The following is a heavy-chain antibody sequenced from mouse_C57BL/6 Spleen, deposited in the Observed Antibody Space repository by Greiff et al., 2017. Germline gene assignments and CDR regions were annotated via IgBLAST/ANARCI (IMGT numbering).Heavy chain of an antibody. J-gene: IGHJ2*01. V-gene: IGHV5-4*01. D-gene: IGHD1-1*01. CDR3: ARSDYGSSLFDY. Sequence: EVQGVESGGGLVKPGGSLKLSCAASGFTFSSYAMSWVRQTPEKRLEWVATISDGGSYTYYPDNVKGRFTISRDNAKNNLYLQMSHLKSEDTAMYYCARSDYGSSLFDYWGQGTTLTVSS. CDR2: ISDGGSYT. CDR1: GFTFSSYA.